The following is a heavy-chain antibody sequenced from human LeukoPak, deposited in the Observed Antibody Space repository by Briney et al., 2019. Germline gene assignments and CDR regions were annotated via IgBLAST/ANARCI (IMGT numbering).Heavy chain of an antibody. CDR1: GGSISSYY. CDR3: ARRPWIQLWSWDY. J-gene: IGHJ4*02. CDR2: INHSGST. V-gene: IGHV4-34*01. Sequence: SETLSLTCTVSGGSISSYYWSWIRQPPGKGLEWIGEINHSGSTNYNPSLKSRVTISVDTSKNQFSLKLSSVTAADTAVYYCARRPWIQLWSWDYWGQGTLVTVSS. D-gene: IGHD5-18*01.